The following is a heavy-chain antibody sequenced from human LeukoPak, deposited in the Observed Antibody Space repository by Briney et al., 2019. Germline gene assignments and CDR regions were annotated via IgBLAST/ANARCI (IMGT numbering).Heavy chain of an antibody. Sequence: GGSLRLSCAASGFTFSSYAMSWVRQAPGKGLEWASAISGSGGSTYYADSVKGRFTISRDNSKNTLYLQMNSLRAEDTAVYYCAKDREITVAAVGDYWGQGTLVTVSS. CDR3: AKDREITVAAVGDY. CDR1: GFTFSSYA. V-gene: IGHV3-23*01. J-gene: IGHJ4*02. CDR2: ISGSGGST. D-gene: IGHD6-19*01.